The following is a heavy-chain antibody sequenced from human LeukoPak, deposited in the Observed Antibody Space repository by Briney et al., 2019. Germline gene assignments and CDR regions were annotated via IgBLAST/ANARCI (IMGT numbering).Heavy chain of an antibody. CDR2: INPNSGGT. D-gene: IGHD2-2*01. J-gene: IGHJ3*02. CDR1: GYTFIGYY. Sequence: ASVKVSCKASGYTFIGYYFHWVRQAPGQGLEWLGWINPNSGGTNYAQKFQGRVTMTRDASISTAYMELSRLRSDDTAVYYCARGTVEDAFDIWGQGTMVTVSS. V-gene: IGHV1-2*02. CDR3: ARGTVEDAFDI.